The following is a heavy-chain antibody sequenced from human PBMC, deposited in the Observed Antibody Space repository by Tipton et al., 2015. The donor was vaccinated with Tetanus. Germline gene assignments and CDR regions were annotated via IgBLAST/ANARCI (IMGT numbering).Heavy chain of an antibody. J-gene: IGHJ4*02. Sequence: GLVKPSETLSLTCAVYGGSFSGYYWSWIRQPPGKGLEWIGEINHSGSTNYNPSLKSRVTISVDTSKNQFSLKLSSVTAADTAVYYCARGDYGDKTRYYFDYWGQGTLVTVSS. CDR3: ARGDYGDKTRYYFDY. V-gene: IGHV4-34*01. D-gene: IGHD4-17*01. CDR1: GGSFSGYY. CDR2: INHSGST.